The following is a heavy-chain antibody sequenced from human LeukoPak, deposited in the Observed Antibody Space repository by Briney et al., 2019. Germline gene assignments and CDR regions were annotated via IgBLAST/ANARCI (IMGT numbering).Heavy chain of an antibody. V-gene: IGHV6-1*01. D-gene: IGHD3-16*01. Sequence: SQTLSLTCAISGDSASSNSVAWNWIRQSPSRGLEWLGRTYYRSKWSNDYAVSVRSRITINPDTSKNQFSLQLNSATPADAVVYYCVRSRGGDFDHWGQGTLVTVSS. J-gene: IGHJ4*02. CDR1: GDSASSNSVA. CDR2: TYYRSKWSN. CDR3: VRSRGGDFDH.